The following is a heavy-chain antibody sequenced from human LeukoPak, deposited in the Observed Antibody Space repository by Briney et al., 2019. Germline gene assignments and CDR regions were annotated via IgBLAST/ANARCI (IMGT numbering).Heavy chain of an antibody. Sequence: ASVKVSCKASGYTFTGYYIYWVRQAPGQGLEWMGWINPNSGGTNYAQKFQGRVTMTRDMSISTAYMELSRLRSDDTAVYYCAPTAGTTSYFDYWGQGTLVTVSS. D-gene: IGHD4-23*01. CDR3: APTAGTTSYFDY. CDR1: GYTFTGYY. J-gene: IGHJ4*02. CDR2: INPNSGGT. V-gene: IGHV1-2*02.